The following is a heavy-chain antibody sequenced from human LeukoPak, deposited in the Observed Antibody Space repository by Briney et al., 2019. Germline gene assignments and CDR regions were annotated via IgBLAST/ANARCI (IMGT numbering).Heavy chain of an antibody. CDR2: ISSSGSTI. CDR3: ARDESDSSGCFDY. Sequence: GGSLRLSCAASGFTFSSYEMNWVRQAPGKGLDWVSYISSSGSTIYYADSVKGRFTISRDNAKNSLYLQMNSLRAEDTAVYYCARDESDSSGCFDYWGQGTLVTVSS. V-gene: IGHV3-48*03. D-gene: IGHD3-22*01. CDR1: GFTFSSYE. J-gene: IGHJ4*02.